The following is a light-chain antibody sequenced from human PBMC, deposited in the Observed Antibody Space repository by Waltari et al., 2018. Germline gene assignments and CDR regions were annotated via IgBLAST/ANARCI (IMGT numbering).Light chain of an antibody. CDR2: WAS. V-gene: IGKV4-1*01. Sequence: INGKCSQILLYSSSNENYLAWYQHKPGQPPKLLIYWASTRKTGVPDRFSGSGSGTDLILTISSLQSEDVAVYYCQQYYTTPLTFGGGTKVVI. CDR3: QQYYTTPLT. J-gene: IGKJ4*01. CDR1: QILLYSSSNENY.